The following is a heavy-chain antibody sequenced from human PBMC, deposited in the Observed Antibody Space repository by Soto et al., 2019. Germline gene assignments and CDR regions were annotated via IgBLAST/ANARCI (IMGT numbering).Heavy chain of an antibody. V-gene: IGHV4-31*03. Sequence: SETLSLTCTVSGGSISSGGYYWSWIRQHPGKGLEWIGYIYYSGSTYYNPSLKSRVTISVDTSKNQFSLKLSSVTAADTAVYYCAREEGITIFGVVTNYYYYYGMDVWGQGTTVTVSS. CDR3: AREEGITIFGVVTNYYYYYGMDV. J-gene: IGHJ6*02. CDR2: IYYSGST. D-gene: IGHD3-3*01. CDR1: GGSISSGGYY.